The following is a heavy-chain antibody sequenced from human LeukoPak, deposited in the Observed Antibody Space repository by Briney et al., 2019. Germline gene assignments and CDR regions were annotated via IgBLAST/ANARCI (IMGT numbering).Heavy chain of an antibody. CDR1: GGSISSGSYY. D-gene: IGHD3-3*01. CDR3: ARQTLDFWSGYGLDY. CDR2: IYTSGST. Sequence: PSETLSLTCTVSGGSISSGSYYWSWIRQPAGKGLEWIGRIYTSGSTNYNPSLKSRVTISVDTSKNQFSLKLSSVTAADTAVYYCARQTLDFWSGYGLDYWGQGTLVTVSS. V-gene: IGHV4-61*02. J-gene: IGHJ4*02.